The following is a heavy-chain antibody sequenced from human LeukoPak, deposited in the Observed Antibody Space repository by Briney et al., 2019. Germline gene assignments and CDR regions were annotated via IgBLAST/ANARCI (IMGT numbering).Heavy chain of an antibody. Sequence: PGGSLRLSCAASGFTFSSYAMSWVRQAPGKGLEWVSAISGSGGSTYYADSVKGRFTISRDNSKNTLYLQMNSLRAEDTAVYYCARIHSSGYMYYFDYWGQGTLVTVSS. D-gene: IGHD3-22*01. CDR3: ARIHSSGYMYYFDY. V-gene: IGHV3-23*01. J-gene: IGHJ4*02. CDR1: GFTFSSYA. CDR2: ISGSGGST.